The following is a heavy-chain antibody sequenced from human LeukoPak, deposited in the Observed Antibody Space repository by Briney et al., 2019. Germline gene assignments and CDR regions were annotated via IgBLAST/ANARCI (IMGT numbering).Heavy chain of an antibody. Sequence: ASVKVSCKASGYTFTSYGISWVRQAPGQGLEWMGCISAYNGNTNYAQKLQGRVTMTTDTSTSTAYMELRSLRSDATAVYYCARDPATYNWNDVDYFDYWGQGTLVTVSS. V-gene: IGHV1-18*01. CDR1: GYTFTSYG. CDR3: ARDPATYNWNDVDYFDY. D-gene: IGHD1-1*01. CDR2: ISAYNGNT. J-gene: IGHJ4*02.